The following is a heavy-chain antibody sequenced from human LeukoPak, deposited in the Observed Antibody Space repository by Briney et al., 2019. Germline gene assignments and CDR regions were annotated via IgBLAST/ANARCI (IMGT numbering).Heavy chain of an antibody. V-gene: IGHV4-39*07. D-gene: IGHD1-26*01. CDR3: ARGEYYYYNYMDV. CDR1: GGSIRSYFYY. J-gene: IGHJ6*03. Sequence: SETLSLTCTVPGGSIRSYFYYWGWIRQPPGMGLEWIGNIYDSGSAYYNPSLKSRVTISVDTSKNQFSLKLNSVTAADTAVYYCARGEYYYYNYMDVWGKGTTVTVSS. CDR2: IYDSGSA.